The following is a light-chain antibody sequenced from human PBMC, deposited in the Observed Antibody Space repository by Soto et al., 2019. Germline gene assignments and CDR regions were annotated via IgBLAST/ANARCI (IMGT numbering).Light chain of an antibody. V-gene: IGKV1-39*01. CDR3: EQTYSTPVT. CDR2: AAS. J-gene: IGKJ5*01. CDR1: QNIYNY. Sequence: DIQMTQSPSSLSASVGDRVTVTCRTSQNIYNYLNWYQQKPGKAPKHLIYAASSVQSGVPLRFSGTGSGTDFTLTISSLQPEDFATYYCEQTYSTPVTFGQGTRLDVK.